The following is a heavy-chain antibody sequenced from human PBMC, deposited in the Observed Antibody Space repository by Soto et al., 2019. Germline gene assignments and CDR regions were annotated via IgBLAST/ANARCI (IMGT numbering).Heavy chain of an antibody. J-gene: IGHJ5*02. CDR3: ASAPCSGGSCYWFDP. D-gene: IGHD2-15*01. Sequence: GASVKVSCKASGGTFSIYAISWVRQAPGQGLEWMGGIIPIFGTANYAQKFQGRVTITADESTSTAYMELSSLRSEDTAVYYCASAPCSGGSCYWFDPWGQGTLVTVSS. CDR2: IIPIFGTA. CDR1: GGTFSIYA. V-gene: IGHV1-69*13.